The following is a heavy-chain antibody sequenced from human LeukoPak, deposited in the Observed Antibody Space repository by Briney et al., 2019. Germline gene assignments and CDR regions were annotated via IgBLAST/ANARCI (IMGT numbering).Heavy chain of an antibody. Sequence: GGSLRLSCAASGFTFSNYAMTRVRQAPGKGLEWVSAISGSGGSTDYADSVKGRFTISRDNSKNTLYLQMNSLRAEDTAVYYCAKGSGYSYGLVLDWGQGTLVTVSS. V-gene: IGHV3-23*01. CDR3: AKGSGYSYGLVLD. CDR2: ISGSGGST. D-gene: IGHD5-18*01. J-gene: IGHJ4*02. CDR1: GFTFSNYA.